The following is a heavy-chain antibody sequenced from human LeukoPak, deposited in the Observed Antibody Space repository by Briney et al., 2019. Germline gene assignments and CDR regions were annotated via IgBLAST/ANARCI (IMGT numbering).Heavy chain of an antibody. CDR3: AIFSGGNSFDY. J-gene: IGHJ4*02. D-gene: IGHD4-23*01. V-gene: IGHV4-39*01. Sequence: PSETLSLTCTVSGGFISSSSYYWGWIRQPPGKGLEWIGSIYYSGSTYYNPSLKSRVTISVDTSKNQFSLKLSSVTAADTAVYYCAIFSGGNSFDYWGQGTLVTVSS. CDR1: GGFISSSSYY. CDR2: IYYSGST.